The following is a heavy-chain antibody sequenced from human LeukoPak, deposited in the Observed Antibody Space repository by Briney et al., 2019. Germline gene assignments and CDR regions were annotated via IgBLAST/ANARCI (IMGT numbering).Heavy chain of an antibody. D-gene: IGHD1-26*01. J-gene: IGHJ5*02. CDR3: ARDRNRIVGATIWSDP. Sequence: GGSLRLSCAASGFTFSSYGMHWVRQAPGKGLEWVAVISYDGSNKYYADSVKGRFTISRDNSKNTLYLQMNSLRAEDTAVYYCARDRNRIVGATIWSDPWGQGTLVTVSS. CDR1: GFTFSSYG. CDR2: ISYDGSNK. V-gene: IGHV3-30*03.